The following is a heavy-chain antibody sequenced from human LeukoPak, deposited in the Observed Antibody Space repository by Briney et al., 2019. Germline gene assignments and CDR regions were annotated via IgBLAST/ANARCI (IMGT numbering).Heavy chain of an antibody. Sequence: PSETLSLTCAVYGGSFSGYYWSWLRQPPGKGLEWIGEINHSGSTNYNPSLKSRVTISVDTSKNQFSLKLSSVTAAGTGVYYCARGIHYYYGSYLFDYWGQGTLVTVSS. CDR2: INHSGST. CDR3: ARGIHYYYGSYLFDY. V-gene: IGHV4-34*01. D-gene: IGHD3-10*01. J-gene: IGHJ4*02. CDR1: GGSFSGYY.